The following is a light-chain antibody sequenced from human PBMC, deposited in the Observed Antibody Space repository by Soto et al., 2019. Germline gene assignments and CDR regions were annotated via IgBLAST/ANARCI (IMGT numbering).Light chain of an antibody. CDR1: SSDVGAFNY. Sequence: QSALTQPASVSGSPGQAITISCSGTSSDVGAFNYVSWYQQHPGKAPKLMIYDVNNRPSGVPDRFSGSKSGNTASLTISGLQAEDEADYYCCSYAGSYTFVVFGGGTQLTVL. CDR2: DVN. J-gene: IGLJ3*02. V-gene: IGLV2-11*01. CDR3: CSYAGSYTFVV.